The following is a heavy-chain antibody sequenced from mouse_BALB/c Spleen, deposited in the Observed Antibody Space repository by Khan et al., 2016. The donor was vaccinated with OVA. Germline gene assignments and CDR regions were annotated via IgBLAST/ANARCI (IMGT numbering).Heavy chain of an antibody. CDR3: ARAYYRYDGYYAMDY. CDR1: GFSLSRYN. J-gene: IGHJ4*01. Sequence: QVQLKESGPGLVAPSQSLSITCTVSGFSLSRYNIHWVRQPPGKGLEWLGMIWGGGGTDYNSTLKSRLCISKDNSKSQVFLKMNSLQNDDTAMYYCARAYYRYDGYYAMDYWGQGTSVTVSS. D-gene: IGHD2-14*01. CDR2: IWGGGGT. V-gene: IGHV2-6-4*01.